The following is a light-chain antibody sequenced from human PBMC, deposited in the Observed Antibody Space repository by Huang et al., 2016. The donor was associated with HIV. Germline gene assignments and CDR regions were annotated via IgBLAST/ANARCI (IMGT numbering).Light chain of an antibody. CDR1: QNINRY. V-gene: IGKV1-39*01. Sequence: DIQITQSPSSLSASVGDRVIITCRASQNINRYLNWYQQQPGKAPKLLISGASKLQSGVPSSFSGSSSGTHFTLAISSLQPEDSATYYCQQSAVTPRTFGQGTKLEI. CDR3: QQSAVTPRT. CDR2: GAS. J-gene: IGKJ2*01.